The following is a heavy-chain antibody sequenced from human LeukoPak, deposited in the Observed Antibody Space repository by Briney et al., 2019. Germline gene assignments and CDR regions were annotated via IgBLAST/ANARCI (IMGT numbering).Heavy chain of an antibody. J-gene: IGHJ4*02. V-gene: IGHV4-59*12. CDR3: ARSPDYAFVDY. CDR1: GGSISSYY. CDR2: IYYSGST. Sequence: PSETLSLTCTVSGGSISSYYWSWIRQPPGKGLEWIGYIYYSGSTNYNPSLKSRVTISVDTSKNQFSLKLSSVTAADTAVYYCARSPDYAFVDYWGQGTLVTISS. D-gene: IGHD4-17*01.